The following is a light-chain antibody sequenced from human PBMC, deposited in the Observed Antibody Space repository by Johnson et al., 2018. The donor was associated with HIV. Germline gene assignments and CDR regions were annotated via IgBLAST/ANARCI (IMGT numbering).Light chain of an antibody. CDR2: DNN. CDR3: GTWDSTLSAGGV. Sequence: HSVLTQPPSVSAAPGQKVIISCSGSSSNIGNNYVSWYQQLPGTAPKLLIYDNNKRPSGIPDRFSGSKSGTSATLGITGLQTGDEADYYCGTWDSTLSAGGVFGTVTKVILL. J-gene: IGLJ1*01. V-gene: IGLV1-51*01. CDR1: SSNIGNNY.